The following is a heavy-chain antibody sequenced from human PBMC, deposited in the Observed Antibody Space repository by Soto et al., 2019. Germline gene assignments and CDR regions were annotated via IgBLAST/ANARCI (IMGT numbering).Heavy chain of an antibody. CDR2: ISSSSSYI. Sequence: GGSLRLSCAASGFTFSSYSMNWVRQAPGKGLEWVSSISSSSSYIYYADSVKGRFTISRDNAKNSLYLQMNGLRAEDTAVYYCARVRGFGELFYYMDVWGKGTTVTVSS. J-gene: IGHJ6*03. CDR3: ARVRGFGELFYYMDV. V-gene: IGHV3-21*01. D-gene: IGHD3-10*01. CDR1: GFTFSSYS.